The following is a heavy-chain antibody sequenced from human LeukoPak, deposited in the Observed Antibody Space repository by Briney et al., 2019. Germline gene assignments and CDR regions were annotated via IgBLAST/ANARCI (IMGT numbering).Heavy chain of an antibody. D-gene: IGHD3-10*02. Sequence: GGSLRLSCAASGFTFSSYWMSWVRQAPGKGLEWVSYISSSGSTIYYADSVKGRFTISRDNAKNSLYLQMNSLRAEDTAVYYCAELGITMIGGVWGKGTTVTVSS. CDR2: ISSSGSTI. J-gene: IGHJ6*04. CDR3: AELGITMIGGV. CDR1: GFTFSSYW. V-gene: IGHV3-48*04.